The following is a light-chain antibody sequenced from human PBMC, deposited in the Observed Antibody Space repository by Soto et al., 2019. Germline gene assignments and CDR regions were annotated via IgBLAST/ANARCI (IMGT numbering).Light chain of an antibody. V-gene: IGLV1-44*01. CDR3: AAWDDSLNGVV. CDR2: SNN. J-gene: IGLJ2*01. Sequence: QSVLTQPPSASGTPGQRVTISCSGSSSNIGSNTVNWYQQLPGTAPKLLIYSNNQRPSGVLDRFSGSKSGTSASLAISGLQSEDEADYYCAAWDDSLNGVVFGGGTKLTV. CDR1: SSNIGSNT.